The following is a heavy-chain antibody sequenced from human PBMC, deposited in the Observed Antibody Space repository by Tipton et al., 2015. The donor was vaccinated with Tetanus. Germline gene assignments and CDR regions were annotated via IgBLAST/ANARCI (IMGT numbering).Heavy chain of an antibody. J-gene: IGHJ4*02. V-gene: IGHV4-31*03. CDR3: ARDQARGARGWNYFDF. D-gene: IGHD1-26*01. Sequence: LRLSCTVSGVSISGGRYYWSWIRQRPGKGLEWIGDIYSSGSPYTDPSLKGRVTISVDTSENQFSLRLNSVTAADTAVYYCARDQARGARGWNYFDFWGLGTLVTVSS. CDR2: IYSSGSP. CDR1: GVSISGGRYY.